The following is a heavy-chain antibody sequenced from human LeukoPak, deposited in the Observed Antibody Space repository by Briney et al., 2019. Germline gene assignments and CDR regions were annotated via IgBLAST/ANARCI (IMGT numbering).Heavy chain of an antibody. CDR1: GGTFSSYA. Sequence: SVKVSCKASGGTFSSYAISWVRQAPGQGLEWMGRIIPILGIANYAQKFQGRVTITADKSTSTAYMELSSLRSEDTAVYYCASCLMNYDILTGFSYYYGMDVWGQGTTVTVSS. CDR3: ASCLMNYDILTGFSYYYGMDV. D-gene: IGHD3-9*01. V-gene: IGHV1-69*04. J-gene: IGHJ6*02. CDR2: IIPILGIA.